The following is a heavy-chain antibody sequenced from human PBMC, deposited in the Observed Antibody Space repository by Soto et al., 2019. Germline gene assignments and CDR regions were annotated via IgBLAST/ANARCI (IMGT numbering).Heavy chain of an antibody. V-gene: IGHV3-21*01. CDR3: ASSSRTIPIFGVVTLDFDY. CDR1: GFTFSTYS. CDR2: ITSSSSYI. J-gene: IGHJ4*02. Sequence: PGGSLRLSCAASGFTFSTYSMNWVRQAPGKGLECVSSITSSSSYIYYADSVKGRFTISRDNAKNSLYLQMNSLRAEDTAVYYCASSSRTIPIFGVVTLDFDYWGQGTLVTVSS. D-gene: IGHD3-3*01.